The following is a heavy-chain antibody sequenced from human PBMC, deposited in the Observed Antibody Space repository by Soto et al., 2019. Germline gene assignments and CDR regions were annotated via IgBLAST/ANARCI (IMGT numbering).Heavy chain of an antibody. V-gene: IGHV3-74*01. CDR3: VRDGGHRGDY. D-gene: IGHD3-10*01. Sequence: PGKGLGWVSRISGDGSSISYADSVKGRFTISRDNAKNTLYLQMNNLRDEDTAMFYCVRDGGHRGDYWGPRTLVSVHS. CDR2: ISGDGSSI. J-gene: IGHJ4*02.